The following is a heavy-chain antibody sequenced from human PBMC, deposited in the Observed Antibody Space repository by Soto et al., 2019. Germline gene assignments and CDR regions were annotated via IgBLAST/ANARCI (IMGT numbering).Heavy chain of an antibody. CDR1: GGTFSSYA. CDR3: ARSQGSSTSLEIYYYYYGMDV. D-gene: IGHD2-2*01. CDR2: IIPISDTT. V-gene: IGHV1-69*01. J-gene: IGHJ6*02. Sequence: QVQLVQSGAEVKKPGSSVKVSCKASGGTFSSYAISWVRQAPGQGLEWMGGIIPISDTTNYAQKFQGRVTITADESTGTAYMELSSLRSEDTAVYYCARSQGSSTSLEIYYYYYGMDVWGQGTTVTVYS.